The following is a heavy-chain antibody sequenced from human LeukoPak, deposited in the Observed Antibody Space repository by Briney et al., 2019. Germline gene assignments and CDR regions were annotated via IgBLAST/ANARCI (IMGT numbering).Heavy chain of an antibody. Sequence: GGSLRLSCAASGFTFSSYSMNWVRQAPGKGLEWVSYISSSSSTIYYADSVKGRFTISRDNAKNSLYLQMNSLRAEDTAVYYCARDSMVYAISFDYWGQGTLVTVSS. CDR2: ISSSSSTI. J-gene: IGHJ4*02. CDR1: GFTFSSYS. CDR3: ARDSMVYAISFDY. D-gene: IGHD2-8*01. V-gene: IGHV3-48*01.